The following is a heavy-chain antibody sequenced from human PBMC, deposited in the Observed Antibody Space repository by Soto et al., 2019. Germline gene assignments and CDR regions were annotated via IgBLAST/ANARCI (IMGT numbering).Heavy chain of an antibody. CDR1: GFTFSSYA. CDR3: AKDGGSSWTLYFDY. CDR2: ISGSGGST. D-gene: IGHD6-13*01. J-gene: IGHJ4*02. V-gene: IGHV3-23*01. Sequence: PGGSLRLSCAASGFTFSSYAMSWVRRAPGKGLEWVSAISGSGGSTYYADSVKGRFTISRDNSKNTLYLQMNSLRAEDTAVYYCAKDGGSSWTLYFDYWGQGTLVTVS.